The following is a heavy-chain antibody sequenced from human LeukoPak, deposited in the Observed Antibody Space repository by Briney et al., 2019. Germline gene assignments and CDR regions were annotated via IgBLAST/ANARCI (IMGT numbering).Heavy chain of an antibody. Sequence: SETLSLTCTVSGGSISSNNYYWGWIRHPPGKGLEWIVSFYYSGATYSTPSLQSRVTISLDISKNGLSLEMSSVTAADTAVYYCARPNIAARNPSFGLWGRGTLVTVSS. CDR3: ARPNIAARNPSFGL. D-gene: IGHD6-6*01. CDR2: FYYSGAT. CDR1: GGSISSNNYY. J-gene: IGHJ2*01. V-gene: IGHV4-39*01.